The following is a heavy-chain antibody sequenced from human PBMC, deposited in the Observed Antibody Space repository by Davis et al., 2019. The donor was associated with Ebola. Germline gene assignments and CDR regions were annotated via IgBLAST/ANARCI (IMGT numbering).Heavy chain of an antibody. V-gene: IGHV1-2*02. CDR2: INSNNGET. J-gene: IGHJ5*02. D-gene: IGHD3-9*01. CDR1: SYNFIEYF. Sequence: ASVKVSCKASSYNFIEYFFHWFRQAPGQGLEWMGRINSNNGETNYAQKFQGRVTMTRATSIPTTYMELSSLRTDDTAIYYCAREFLVTGYKCADLWGQGTLVTVSS. CDR3: AREFLVTGYKCADL.